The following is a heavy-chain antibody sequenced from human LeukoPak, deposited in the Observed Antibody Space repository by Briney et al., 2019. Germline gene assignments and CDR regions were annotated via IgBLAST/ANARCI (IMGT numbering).Heavy chain of an antibody. J-gene: IGHJ4*02. CDR3: ARNSYYYDSSGYSHFDY. CDR1: GFTFSSYA. D-gene: IGHD3-22*01. CDR2: ISYDGSNK. Sequence: GGSLRLSCAASGFTFSSYAMHWVRQAPGKGLEWVAVISYDGSNKYYADSVKGRFTISRDNSKNTLYLQMNSLRAEDTAVYYCARNSYYYDSSGYSHFDYWGQGILVTVSS. V-gene: IGHV3-30*04.